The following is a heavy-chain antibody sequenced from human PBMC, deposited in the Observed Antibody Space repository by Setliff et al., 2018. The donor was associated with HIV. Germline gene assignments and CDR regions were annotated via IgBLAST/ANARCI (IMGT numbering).Heavy chain of an antibody. D-gene: IGHD1-26*01. Sequence: LSLTCNVSDGSINSRTHYWGWMRQPPGKGLEWIGSIFYSGINYYNPSLEGRITLSIDLSKNQFSLKLTSVTAADSALYFCVRQSGSFWYVDPWGQGTQVTVSS. CDR1: DGSINSRTHY. J-gene: IGHJ5*02. V-gene: IGHV4-39*01. CDR2: IFYSGIN. CDR3: VRQSGSFWYVDP.